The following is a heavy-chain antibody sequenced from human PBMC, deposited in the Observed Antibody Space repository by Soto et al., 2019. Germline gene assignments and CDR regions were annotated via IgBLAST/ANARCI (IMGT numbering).Heavy chain of an antibody. J-gene: IGHJ4*02. CDR2: IIPILGIA. D-gene: IGHD6-13*01. V-gene: IGHV1-69*02. Sequence: QVQLVQSGAEVKKPGSSVKVSCKASGGTFSSYTISWVRQAPGQGLEWMGRIIPILGIANYAQKFQGRVRITADKSTSTAYMELSRLRAEDTAVYYCASESPRSRMAAAGSDYWGQGTLVTVSS. CDR3: ASESPRSRMAAAGSDY. CDR1: GGTFSSYT.